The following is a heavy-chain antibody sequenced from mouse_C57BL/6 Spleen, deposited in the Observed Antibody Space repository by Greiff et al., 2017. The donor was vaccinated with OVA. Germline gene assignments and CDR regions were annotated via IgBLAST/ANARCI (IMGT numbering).Heavy chain of an antibody. D-gene: IGHD1-1*01. Sequence: EVKLVESGGGLVKPGGSLKLSCAASGFTFSSYAMSWVRQTPEKRLEWVATISDGGSYTYYPDNVKGRFTISRDNAKNNLYLQMSHLKSEDTAMYYCARDPIYYGSSWAYWGQGTLVTVSA. CDR1: GFTFSSYA. CDR2: ISDGGSYT. CDR3: ARDPIYYGSSWAY. J-gene: IGHJ3*01. V-gene: IGHV5-4*01.